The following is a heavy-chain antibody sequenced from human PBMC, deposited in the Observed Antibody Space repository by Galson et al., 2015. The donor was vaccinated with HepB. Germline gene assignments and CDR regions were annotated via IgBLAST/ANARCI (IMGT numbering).Heavy chain of an antibody. V-gene: IGHV3-49*04. D-gene: IGHD6-19*01. CDR3: TREVGRTSSGWYM. Sequence: SLRLSCAASGFTFGDYAMSWVRQAPGKGLEWVGFIRSKDYGGTTEYVASVKGRFTISRDDSKSIAYLQMNSLKTEDTAVYYCTREVGRTSSGWYMWGQGILVTVSS. CDR2: IRSKDYGGTT. CDR1: GFTFGDYA. J-gene: IGHJ4*02.